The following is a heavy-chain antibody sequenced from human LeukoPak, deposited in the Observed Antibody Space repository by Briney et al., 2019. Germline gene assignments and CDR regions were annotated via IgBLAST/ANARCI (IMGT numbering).Heavy chain of an antibody. CDR2: ISGSGDST. Sequence: GGSLRLSCAASGFTFSSYAMSWVRQAPGKGLERVSTISGSGDSTFYADSVKGRFTISRDNSKNMLYLQMNSLRAEDTAVYYCAKDHDADNDFWSGYYHYWGQGTLVTVSS. J-gene: IGHJ4*02. CDR1: GFTFSSYA. CDR3: AKDHDADNDFWSGYYHY. V-gene: IGHV3-23*01. D-gene: IGHD3-3*01.